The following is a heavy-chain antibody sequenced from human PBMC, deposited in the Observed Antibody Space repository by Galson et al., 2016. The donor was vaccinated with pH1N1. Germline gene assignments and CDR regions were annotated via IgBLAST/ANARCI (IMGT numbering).Heavy chain of an antibody. J-gene: IGHJ4*02. V-gene: IGHV3-7*01. CDR1: GFTFSSYW. D-gene: IGHD6-6*01. CDR3: ARAIGSSSPY. CDR2: IKEDGSVK. Sequence: SLRLSCAASGFTFSSYWMHWVRQAPGKGLEWVANIKEDGSVKYYVDSVKGRFIISRDNAKISLYLQMNSLRAEDTAVYYCARAIGSSSPYWGQGALVTVSS.